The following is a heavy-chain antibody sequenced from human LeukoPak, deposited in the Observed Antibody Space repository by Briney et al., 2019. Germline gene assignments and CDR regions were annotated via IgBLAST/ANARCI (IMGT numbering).Heavy chain of an antibody. J-gene: IGHJ4*02. Sequence: GSLRLSCEASGFTFSSHGMNWVRQPPGKGLEWIGEINHSGSTNYNPSLKSRVTISLDTSKNQFSLKLSSVTAADTALYYCAYSTVVTRGYYWGQGTLVTVSS. V-gene: IGHV4-34*08. CDR3: AYSTVVTRGYY. D-gene: IGHD4-23*01. CDR2: INHSGST. CDR1: GFTFSSHG.